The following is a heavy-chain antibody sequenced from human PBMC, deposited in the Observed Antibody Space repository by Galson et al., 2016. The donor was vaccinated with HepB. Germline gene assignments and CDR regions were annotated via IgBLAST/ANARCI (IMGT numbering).Heavy chain of an antibody. CDR1: GFTFSTYG. Sequence: SLRLSCAASGFTFSTYGMHWVRQAPGKGLEWVAVMSYDGSNKYYADSVKGRFTISRDNSKNTLYLQMNRMRAEDTAVYYCAKDRLAYYYYYYGMDVWGQGTTVTVSS. D-gene: IGHD6-19*01. CDR3: AKDRLAYYYYYYGMDV. J-gene: IGHJ6*02. CDR2: MSYDGSNK. V-gene: IGHV3-30*18.